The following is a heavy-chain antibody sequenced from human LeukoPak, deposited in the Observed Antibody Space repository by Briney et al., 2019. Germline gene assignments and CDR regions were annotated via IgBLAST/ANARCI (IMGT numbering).Heavy chain of an antibody. CDR2: LSIGGETR. CDR3: AKEQRIRHCSEGVCMEGYYFDY. D-gene: IGHD2-8*01. Sequence: WGSLRLSCTGSGFPFNMFAMNWVRQAPGPGLEWVSGLSIGGETRKYEDSVKGRFTVYRDASKNMVYLQMNDLRPEDTAVYYCAKEQRIRHCSEGVCMEGYYFDYWGQGSLVTVSS. V-gene: IGHV3-23*01. CDR1: GFPFNMFA. J-gene: IGHJ4*02.